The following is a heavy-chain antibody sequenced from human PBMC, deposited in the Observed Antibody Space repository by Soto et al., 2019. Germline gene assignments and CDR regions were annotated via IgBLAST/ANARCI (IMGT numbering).Heavy chain of an antibody. D-gene: IGHD3-10*01. CDR1: GYTFTSYD. CDR3: ARDLFSGSGQGYYYYGMDV. CDR2: MNPNSGNT. Sequence: QVQLVQSGAEVKKPGASVKVSCKASGYTFTSYDINWVRQATGQGLEWMGWMNPNSGNTGYAQKFQGRVTMTRNTSISTAYMELSSLRSEDTAVYYCARDLFSGSGQGYYYYGMDVWGQGTTVTVSS. V-gene: IGHV1-8*01. J-gene: IGHJ6*02.